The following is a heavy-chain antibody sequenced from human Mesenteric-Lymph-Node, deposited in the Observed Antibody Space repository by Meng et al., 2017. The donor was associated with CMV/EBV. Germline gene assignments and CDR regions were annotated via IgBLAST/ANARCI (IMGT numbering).Heavy chain of an antibody. CDR2: VYYTGST. V-gene: IGHV4-59*01. CDR3: ARLNEYCDNTWCYLDYFDY. J-gene: IGHJ4*01. Sequence: GSLRLSCSVSGGSISTYYWAWVRHPPGKGLEWIGYVYYTGSTNYNPSLKSRVTMSVDLSKNQFSLKVNSVTAADTAVYYCARLNEYCDNTWCYLDYFDYWGQGTLVTVSS. CDR1: GGSISTYY. D-gene: IGHD2/OR15-2a*01.